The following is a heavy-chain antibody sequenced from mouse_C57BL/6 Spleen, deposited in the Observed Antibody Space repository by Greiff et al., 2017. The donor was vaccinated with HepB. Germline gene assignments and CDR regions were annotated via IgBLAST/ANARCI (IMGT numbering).Heavy chain of an antibody. J-gene: IGHJ4*01. CDR1: GYTFTDYE. CDR2: IDPETGGT. CDR3: TSRGSKEDAMDY. V-gene: IGHV1-15*01. Sequence: QVQLQQSGAELVRPGASVTLSCKASGYTFTDYEMHWVKQTPVHGLEWIGAIDPETGGTAYNQKFKGKAILTADKSSSTAYMELRSLTSEDSAVYYCTSRGSKEDAMDYWGQGTSVTVSS. D-gene: IGHD1-1*01.